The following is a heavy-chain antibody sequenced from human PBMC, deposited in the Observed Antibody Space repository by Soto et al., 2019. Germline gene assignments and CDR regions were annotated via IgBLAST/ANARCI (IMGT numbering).Heavy chain of an antibody. J-gene: IGHJ5*02. CDR1: GGSISSGSYY. CDR3: ARHEGSIAARGYNWFDP. CDR2: IYYSGST. Sequence: QLQLQESGPGLVKPSETLSLTCTVSGGSISSGSYYWGWIRQPPGKGLEWIGSIYYSGSTYYNPSLKSRVTISVDTSKNQFSLKLSSVTAADTAVYYCARHEGSIAARGYNWFDPWGQGTLVTVSS. V-gene: IGHV4-39*01. D-gene: IGHD6-6*01.